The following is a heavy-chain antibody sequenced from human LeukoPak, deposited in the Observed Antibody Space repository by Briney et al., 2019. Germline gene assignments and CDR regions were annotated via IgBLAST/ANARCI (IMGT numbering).Heavy chain of an antibody. CDR2: ISSSGSTI. Sequence: PGGSLRLSCAASGFTFSDYYMSWIRQAPGKGREWVSYISSSGSTIYYADSVKGRFTISRDNAKNSLYLQMNSLRAEDTAVYYCARDPKNYGSGSYEADYWGQGTLVTVSS. V-gene: IGHV3-11*01. D-gene: IGHD3-10*01. CDR3: ARDPKNYGSGSYEADY. J-gene: IGHJ4*02. CDR1: GFTFSDYY.